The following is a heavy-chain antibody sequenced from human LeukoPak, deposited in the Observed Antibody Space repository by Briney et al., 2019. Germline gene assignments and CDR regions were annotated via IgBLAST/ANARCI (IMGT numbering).Heavy chain of an antibody. CDR1: GGSISSSSYY. J-gene: IGHJ4*02. V-gene: IGHV4-39*01. D-gene: IGHD2-21*01. CDR2: IYYSGNT. Sequence: SETLSLTCTVSGGSISSSSYYWGWIRQPPGKGLEWIGSIYYSGNTNYNPSLQSRVTISVDTSKNQFSLKLTSVTAADTAVYFCARTPRVLFPRTYGGQGPLVTVSS. CDR3: ARTPRVLFPRTY.